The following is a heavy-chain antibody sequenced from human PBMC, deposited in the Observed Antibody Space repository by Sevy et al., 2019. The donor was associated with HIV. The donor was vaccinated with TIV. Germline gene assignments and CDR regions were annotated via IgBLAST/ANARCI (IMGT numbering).Heavy chain of an antibody. CDR2: IGTLTDT. CDR1: GFTFSTYD. J-gene: IGHJ3*02. Sequence: GGSLRLSCVASGFTFSTYDMHWVRQVTGKGLEWVSGIGTLTDTYYPDSVKGRFIISRENAKNSLYLQMNSLRAGDTAVYYCARACAAAGGVSGPIDAFDIWGQGTLVTASS. CDR3: ARACAAAGGVSGPIDAFDI. V-gene: IGHV3-13*01. D-gene: IGHD6-13*01.